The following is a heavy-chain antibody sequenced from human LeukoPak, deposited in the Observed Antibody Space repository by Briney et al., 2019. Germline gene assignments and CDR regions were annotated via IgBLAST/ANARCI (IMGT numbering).Heavy chain of an antibody. D-gene: IGHD5-12*01. CDR3: AREVATTNYYYMDV. Sequence: PGGSLRLSCGASGFTVRSNYMSWVRQAPGKGLEWVSYISSSGSTIYYADSVKGRFTISRDNAKNSLYLQMNSLRAEDTAVYYCAREVATTNYYYMDVWGKGTTVTVSS. CDR2: ISSSGSTI. V-gene: IGHV3-11*04. CDR1: GFTVRSNY. J-gene: IGHJ6*03.